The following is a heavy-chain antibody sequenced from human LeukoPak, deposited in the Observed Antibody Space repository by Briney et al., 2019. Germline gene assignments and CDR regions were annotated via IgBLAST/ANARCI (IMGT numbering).Heavy chain of an antibody. J-gene: IGHJ4*02. Sequence: SETLSLTCAVSGGSISSSNWWSWVRQPPGKGLEWIGEIYHSGSTNYNPSLKSRVTISVDTSKNQFSLKLSSVTAADTAVYYCARGSRGYSYDYWGQGTLVTVSS. CDR1: GGSISSSNW. CDR3: ARGSRGYSYDY. D-gene: IGHD5-18*01. CDR2: IYHSGST. V-gene: IGHV4-4*02.